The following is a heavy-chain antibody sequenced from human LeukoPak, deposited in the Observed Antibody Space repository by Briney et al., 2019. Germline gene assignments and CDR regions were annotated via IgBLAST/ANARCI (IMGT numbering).Heavy chain of an antibody. V-gene: IGHV3-30*04. CDR3: ARDDPVSGTEWLVLSDY. CDR1: GFTFSSYA. Sequence: GGSLRLSCAASGFTFSSYAMHWVRQAPGKGLEGVAVISYDGSNKYYADSVKGRFTISRDNSKNTLYLQMNSLRAEDTAVYYCARDDPVSGTEWLVLSDYWGQGTLVTVSS. D-gene: IGHD6-19*01. CDR2: ISYDGSNK. J-gene: IGHJ4*02.